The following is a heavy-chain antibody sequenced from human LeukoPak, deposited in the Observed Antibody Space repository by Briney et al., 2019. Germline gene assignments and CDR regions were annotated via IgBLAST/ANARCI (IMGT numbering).Heavy chain of an antibody. CDR3: ARRLSSGSQVLDS. CDR1: GGSFSDYY. J-gene: IGHJ4*02. D-gene: IGHD1-26*01. V-gene: IGHV4-34*01. Sequence: PSKTLSLTCAVYGGSFSDYYWTWVRQPPGRGLEWIGEINHRGNTNYNSSLKSRVLISVDTSKNQFSLNLGSVTAADTAIYYCARRLSSGSQVLDSWGQGTLVTVSS. CDR2: INHRGNT.